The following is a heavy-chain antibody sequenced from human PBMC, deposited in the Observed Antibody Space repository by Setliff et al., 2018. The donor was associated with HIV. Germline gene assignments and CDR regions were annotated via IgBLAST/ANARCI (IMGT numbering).Heavy chain of an antibody. D-gene: IGHD4-17*01. CDR3: ARKVGGDFDY. V-gene: IGHV4-34*01. CDR2: IDHSGST. CDR1: GGSFSGYY. J-gene: IGHJ4*02. Sequence: SETLSLTCAVYGGSFSGYYWSWIRQPPGKGLECIGEIDHSGSTNYNPSLKSRVTISVDTSKNQFSLKLNSMTAADTAVYSWARKVGGDFDYWGQGTLVTVSS.